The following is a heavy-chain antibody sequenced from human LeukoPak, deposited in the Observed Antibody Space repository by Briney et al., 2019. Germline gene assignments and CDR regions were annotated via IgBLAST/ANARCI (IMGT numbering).Heavy chain of an antibody. CDR3: AHYYGSGSKVDY. V-gene: IGHV3-23*01. D-gene: IGHD3-10*01. Sequence: GGSLRLSCAASGFTFSSYAMSWVRQAPGKGLEWVSAISGSGGSTYYADSVKGRFTISRDNSKNTLHLQMNSLRAEDTAVYYCAHYYGSGSKVDYWGQGTLVTVSS. CDR1: GFTFSSYA. CDR2: ISGSGGST. J-gene: IGHJ4*02.